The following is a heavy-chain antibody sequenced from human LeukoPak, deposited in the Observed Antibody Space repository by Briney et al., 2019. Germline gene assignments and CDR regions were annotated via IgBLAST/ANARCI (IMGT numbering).Heavy chain of an antibody. Sequence: ASVKVSCKASGYTFAGYYMHWVRQAPGQGLEWMGWINPNSGGTNYAQKFQGRVTMTRDTSISTAYMELSRLRSDDTAVYYCARDGLGWYFYYYYYMDVWGKGTTVTVSS. D-gene: IGHD6-19*01. V-gene: IGHV1-2*02. CDR2: INPNSGGT. CDR3: ARDGLGWYFYYYYYMDV. J-gene: IGHJ6*03. CDR1: GYTFAGYY.